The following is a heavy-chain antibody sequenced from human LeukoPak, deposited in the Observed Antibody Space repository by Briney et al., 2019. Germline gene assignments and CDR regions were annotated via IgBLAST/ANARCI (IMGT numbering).Heavy chain of an antibody. V-gene: IGHV4-30-4*01. CDR1: GGSISSGDYY. CDR2: IYYSGST. J-gene: IGHJ2*01. Sequence: PSETLSLTCTVSGGSISSGDYYWSWIRQPPGKGLEWIGYIYYSGSTYYNPSLKSRVTISVDTSKNQFSLKLSSVTAADTAVYYCARDILPYWYFDLWGRGTLVTVSS. CDR3: ARDILPYWYFDL.